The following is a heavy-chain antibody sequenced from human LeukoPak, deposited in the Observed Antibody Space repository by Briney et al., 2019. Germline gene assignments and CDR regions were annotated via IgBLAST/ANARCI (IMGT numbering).Heavy chain of an antibody. CDR3: ARDPGYDFWSGYGTSGWFDP. CDR1: GGSISSYY. CDR2: IYYSGST. J-gene: IGHJ5*02. Sequence: SETLSLTCTVSGGSISSYYWSWIRQPPGKGREWIGYIYYSGSTNYNPSLKSRVTISVDTSENQFSLKLSSVTAADTAVYYCARDPGYDFWSGYGTSGWFDPWGQGTLVTVSS. D-gene: IGHD3-3*01. V-gene: IGHV4-59*01.